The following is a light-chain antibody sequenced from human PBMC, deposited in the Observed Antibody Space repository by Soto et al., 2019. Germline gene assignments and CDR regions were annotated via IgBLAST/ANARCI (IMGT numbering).Light chain of an antibody. J-gene: IGKJ4*01. CDR1: QSVTSSY. CDR2: GVS. Sequence: EIVLTQSRGTLSLSRGERATLSCRASQSVTSSYLAWYQQKPGQAPRLLIYGVSSRATGIPDRFSGSGAGTDFTLTISRLEPEDFAVYYCQQYGDSPLTFGGGTKVDIK. CDR3: QQYGDSPLT. V-gene: IGKV3-20*01.